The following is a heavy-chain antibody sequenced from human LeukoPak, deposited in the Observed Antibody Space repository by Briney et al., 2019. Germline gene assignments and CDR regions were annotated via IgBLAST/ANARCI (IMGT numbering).Heavy chain of an antibody. CDR3: ARVNRAWYRGAFDY. V-gene: IGHV4-39*07. Sequence: SETLSLTCTVSGGSISGSGYYWGWIRQPPGKGLEWIGEINHSGSTNYNPSLKSRVTISVDTSKNQFSLKLSSVTAADTAVYYCARVNRAWYRGAFDYWGQGTLVTVSS. CDR2: INHSGST. J-gene: IGHJ4*02. D-gene: IGHD6-19*01. CDR1: GGSISGSGYY.